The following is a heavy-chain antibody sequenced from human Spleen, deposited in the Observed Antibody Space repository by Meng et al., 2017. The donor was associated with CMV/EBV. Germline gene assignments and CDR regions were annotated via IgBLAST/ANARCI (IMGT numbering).Heavy chain of an antibody. CDR3: ARAPIYCSSTSCSFYYYYGMDV. J-gene: IGHJ6*02. CDR1: GHSIASSG. CDR2: ISTYNGNV. D-gene: IGHD2-2*01. V-gene: IGHV1-18*01. Sequence: ASVKVSCKASGHSIASSGISWVRQAPGQGLEWMGWISTYNGNVNYAQKFQGRVTMTRDTSISTAYMELSRLRSDDTAVYYCARAPIYCSSTSCSFYYYYGMDVWGQGTTVTVSS.